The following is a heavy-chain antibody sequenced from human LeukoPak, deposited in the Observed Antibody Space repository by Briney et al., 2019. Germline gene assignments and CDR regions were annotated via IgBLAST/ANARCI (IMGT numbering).Heavy chain of an antibody. D-gene: IGHD4-17*01. CDR3: ARDIGVTNFDY. Sequence: GASVKVSCKASGYTFTTYGISWVRQAPGQGLEWMGWIKVDDGDIDYAQSLQGRVTLTTDTSTNTAYMELRSLRSDDTAVYYCARDIGVTNFDYWGQGTLVTVSS. V-gene: IGHV1-18*01. J-gene: IGHJ4*02. CDR1: GYTFTTYG. CDR2: IKVDDGDI.